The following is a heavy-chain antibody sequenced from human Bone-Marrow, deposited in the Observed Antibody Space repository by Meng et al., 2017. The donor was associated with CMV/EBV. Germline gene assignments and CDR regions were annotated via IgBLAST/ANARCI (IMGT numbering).Heavy chain of an antibody. D-gene: IGHD3-10*01. Sequence: GESLKISCAASGFTFSSYSMNWVRQAPGKGLEWVSSISSSSSYIYYADSVKGRFTISRDNAKNSLYLQMNSLRAEDTAVYYCAKEPPYYYGSGSRGWFDPWGQGTLVTVSS. J-gene: IGHJ5*02. CDR1: GFTFSSYS. CDR2: ISSSSSYI. V-gene: IGHV3-21*01. CDR3: AKEPPYYYGSGSRGWFDP.